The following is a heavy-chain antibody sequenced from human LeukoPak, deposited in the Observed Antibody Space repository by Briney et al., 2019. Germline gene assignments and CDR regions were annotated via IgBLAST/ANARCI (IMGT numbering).Heavy chain of an antibody. CDR2: ISWNSGSI. D-gene: IGHD6-19*01. CDR3: AKAYSSGWYGYFDY. Sequence: PGGSLRLSCAASGFTFDDYAMHWVRQAPGKGLEWVSGISWNSGSIGYADSVKGRFTISRDNAKNSLYLQMNSLRAEDMALYYCAKAYSSGWYGYFDYWGQGTLVTVSS. CDR1: GFTFDDYA. V-gene: IGHV3-9*03. J-gene: IGHJ4*02.